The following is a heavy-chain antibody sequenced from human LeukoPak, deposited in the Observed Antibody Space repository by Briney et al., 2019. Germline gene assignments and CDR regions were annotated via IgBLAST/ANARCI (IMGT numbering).Heavy chain of an antibody. CDR1: GYTFTSYA. J-gene: IGHJ4*02. Sequence: ASVKVSCKASGYTFTSYAMHWVRQAPGQRLEWMGWINADNGNTEYSEKFLGRVIITRDTSASTAYMELSSLRSEDTAVYYCARVPIWFGELSYFDYWGQGTLVTVSS. D-gene: IGHD3-10*01. CDR3: ARVPIWFGELSYFDY. CDR2: INADNGNT. V-gene: IGHV1-3*01.